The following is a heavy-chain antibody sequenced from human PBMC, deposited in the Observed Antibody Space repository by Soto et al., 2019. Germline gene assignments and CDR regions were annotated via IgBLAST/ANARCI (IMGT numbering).Heavy chain of an antibody. CDR3: ARDRLSNGGLFDAFDI. D-gene: IGHD4-17*01. Sequence: SETLSLTCTVSGGSISSYYWSWIRQPPGKGLAWIGYIYYSGSTNYNPSLKSRVTISVDTSKNQFFLKLSSVTAADTAVYYCARDRLSNGGLFDAFDIWGQGTMVTVSS. CDR2: IYYSGST. J-gene: IGHJ3*02. CDR1: GGSISSYY. V-gene: IGHV4-59*01.